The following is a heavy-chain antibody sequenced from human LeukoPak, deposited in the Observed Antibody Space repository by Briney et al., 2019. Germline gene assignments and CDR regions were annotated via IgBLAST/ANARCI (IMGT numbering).Heavy chain of an antibody. D-gene: IGHD3-16*02. CDR3: ARDEGTYYDYVWGSYRFDY. Sequence: GGSLRLSCAASGFTFSSYGMHWVRQAPGKGLEWVAVIWYDGSNKYYADSVKGRFTISRDNSKNTLYLQMNSLRAEGTAVYYCARDEGTYYDYVWGSYRFDYWGQGTLVTVSS. J-gene: IGHJ4*02. CDR1: GFTFSSYG. CDR2: IWYDGSNK. V-gene: IGHV3-33*01.